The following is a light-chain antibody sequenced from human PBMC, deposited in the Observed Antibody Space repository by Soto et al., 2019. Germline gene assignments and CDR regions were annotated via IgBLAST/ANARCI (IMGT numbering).Light chain of an antibody. CDR1: SSNIGSNT. Sequence: QSVLSQPPSASGTPGQRVTISCSGSSSNIGSNTVSWYQQFPGTAPKLLIYFNIQRPSGVPDRFSGSKSGTSASLAISGLQSEDEADYYCAAWDDRLNGYVFGTGTKLTVL. CDR3: AAWDDRLNGYV. V-gene: IGLV1-44*01. J-gene: IGLJ1*01. CDR2: FNI.